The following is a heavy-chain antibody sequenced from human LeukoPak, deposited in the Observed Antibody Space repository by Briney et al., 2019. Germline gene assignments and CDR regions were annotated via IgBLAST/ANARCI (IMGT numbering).Heavy chain of an antibody. CDR2: ISSSDTYT. D-gene: IGHD6-19*01. CDR3: ARGPYSSGSSADY. V-gene: IGHV3-11*06. Sequence: KPGGSLRLSCAASGFTFSDYYMSWIRQAPGKGLEWVSYISSSDTYTNYADSVKGRFTISRDNAKSSLYLQMNSLRAEDTAVYYCARGPYSSGSSADYWGQGTLVTVSS. J-gene: IGHJ4*02. CDR1: GFTFSDYY.